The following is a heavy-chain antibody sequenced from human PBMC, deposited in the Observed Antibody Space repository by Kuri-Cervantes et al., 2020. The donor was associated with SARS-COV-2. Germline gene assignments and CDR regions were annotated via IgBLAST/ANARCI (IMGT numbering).Heavy chain of an antibody. D-gene: IGHD5-18*01. CDR3: ARGVVDTAMAYYFDY. CDR2: ISYDGSNK. V-gene: IGHV3-30-3*01. Sequence: GGSLRLSCAASGFTFSSYAMHWVRQAPGKGLEWVAVISYDGSNKYYADSVKGRFTISRDNSKNTLYLQMNSLRAEDTAVYYCARGVVDTAMAYYFDYWGQGTLVTVSS. CDR1: GFTFSSYA. J-gene: IGHJ4*02.